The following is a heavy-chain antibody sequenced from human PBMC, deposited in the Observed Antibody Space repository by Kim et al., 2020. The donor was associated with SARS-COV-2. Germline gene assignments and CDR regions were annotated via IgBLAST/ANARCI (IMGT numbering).Heavy chain of an antibody. D-gene: IGHD3-22*01. J-gene: IGHJ4*02. CDR1: GGSFSGYY. V-gene: IGHV4-34*01. CDR2: INHSGST. CDR3: ARPIHYCDSRAFDY. Sequence: SETLSLTCAVYGGSFSGYYWSWIRQPPGKGLEWIGEINHSGSTNYNPSLKSRVTISVDTSKNQFSLKLSSVTAADTAVYYCARPIHYCDSRAFDYWGQGTLVTVSS.